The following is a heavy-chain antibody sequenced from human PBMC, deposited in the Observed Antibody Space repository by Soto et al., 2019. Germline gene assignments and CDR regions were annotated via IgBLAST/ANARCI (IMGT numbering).Heavy chain of an antibody. CDR3: ARVLYSSGYNPRPDKYYYYGMDV. CDR1: GYTFTSYY. CDR2: INPSGGST. J-gene: IGHJ6*02. Sequence: GASVKVSCKASGYTFTSYYMHWVRQAPGQGLEWMGIINPSGGSTSYAQKIQGRVTMTRDTSTSTVYMELSSLRSEDTSVYYCARVLYSSGYNPRPDKYYYYGMDVWGQGTTVTVSS. V-gene: IGHV1-46*01. D-gene: IGHD3-22*01.